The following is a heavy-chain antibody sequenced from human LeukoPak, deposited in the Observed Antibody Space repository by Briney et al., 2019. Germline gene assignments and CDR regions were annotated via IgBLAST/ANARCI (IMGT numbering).Heavy chain of an antibody. V-gene: IGHV1-69*04. J-gene: IGHJ4*02. Sequence: GASVTVSFTASGGTFSSYTISWVRQAPGQGLGWMGRIIPILGIANYAQKFQGRVTITADKSTSTAYMELSSLRSEDTAVYYCAREREDSSDYWGQGTLVTVSS. D-gene: IGHD3-22*01. CDR3: AREREDSSDY. CDR1: GGTFSSYT. CDR2: IIPILGIA.